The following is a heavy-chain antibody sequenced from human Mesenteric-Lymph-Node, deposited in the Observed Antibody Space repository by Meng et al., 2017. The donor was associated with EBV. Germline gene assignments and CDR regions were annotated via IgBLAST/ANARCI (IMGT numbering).Heavy chain of an antibody. Sequence: QVQLQESGPGLVKPSETLSLACTVSGGSVSSGSFYWNWIRQPPGKGLEWIGNIYFSGSTHYNPSLKSRVTISVDTSKNQFSLSLRSVTAADTAVYYCARAGGLTGFPHGAFDLWSPGTLVTVSS. J-gene: IGHJ4*02. CDR1: GGSVSSGSFY. D-gene: IGHD3-9*01. CDR2: IYFSGST. CDR3: ARAGGLTGFPHGAFDL. V-gene: IGHV4-61*01.